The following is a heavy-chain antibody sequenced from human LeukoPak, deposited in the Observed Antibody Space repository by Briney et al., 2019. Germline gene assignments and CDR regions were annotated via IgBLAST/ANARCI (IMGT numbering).Heavy chain of an antibody. CDR3: ARRSDYGYFDY. J-gene: IGHJ4*02. Sequence: GGSLRLSCAASGFAFSSYSMNWVRQAPGKGLEWVSSISSSSSYIYYADSVKGRFTISRDNAKNSLYLQMNSLRAEDTAVYYCARRSDYGYFDYWGQGTLVTVSS. CDR2: ISSSSSYI. CDR1: GFAFSSYS. D-gene: IGHD3-16*01. V-gene: IGHV3-21*01.